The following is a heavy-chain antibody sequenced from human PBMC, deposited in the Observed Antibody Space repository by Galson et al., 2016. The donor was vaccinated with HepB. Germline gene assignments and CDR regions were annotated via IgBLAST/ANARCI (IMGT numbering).Heavy chain of an antibody. J-gene: IGHJ4*02. Sequence: SLRLSCAASGFTFSSYGMYWVRQAPGKGLEWVSRINSDESNTNYAHSVKGRFTISRDNAKNTLYLQMNSLRAEDTAVYYCARGGGYYYFDYWGQGNLVTVSS. CDR3: ARGGGYYYFDY. D-gene: IGHD2-21*01. V-gene: IGHV3-74*01. CDR1: GFTFSSYG. CDR2: INSDESNT.